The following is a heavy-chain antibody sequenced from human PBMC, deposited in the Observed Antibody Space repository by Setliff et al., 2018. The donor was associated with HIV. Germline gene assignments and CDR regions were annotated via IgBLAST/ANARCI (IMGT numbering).Heavy chain of an antibody. CDR1: GFTFSNDA. J-gene: IGHJ3*02. V-gene: IGHV3-23*01. Sequence: PGESLKISCAASGFTFSNDAMGWVRQGPGKGLECVSTIGAAGYPTHYAESVKGRFTISKDNSQNALYLQMNSLTDEDTAVYYCAKVFAXGVDGFDIWGQGTMVTVSS. CDR2: IGAAGYPT. CDR3: AKVFAXGVDGFDI.